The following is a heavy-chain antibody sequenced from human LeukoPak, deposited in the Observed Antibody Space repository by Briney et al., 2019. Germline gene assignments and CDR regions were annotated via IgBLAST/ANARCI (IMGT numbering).Heavy chain of an antibody. CDR2: ISGSGGST. Sequence: GGSLRLSCAASGFTFISYAMNSVRQAPGKGLERLSAISGSGGSTYYADSVKGRFTISRDNSKNTLYLQMNSLRAEDTAVYYCAKAVEMATKGDYWGQGTLVTVSS. D-gene: IGHD5-24*01. CDR1: GFTFISYA. V-gene: IGHV3-23*01. J-gene: IGHJ4*02. CDR3: AKAVEMATKGDY.